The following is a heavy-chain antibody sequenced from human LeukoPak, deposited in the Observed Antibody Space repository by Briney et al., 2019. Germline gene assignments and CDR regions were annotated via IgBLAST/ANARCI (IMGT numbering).Heavy chain of an antibody. CDR2: ISGSGGST. V-gene: IGHV3-23*01. J-gene: IGHJ6*02. CDR1: GFTFSSYA. CDR3: ARALYGSGKREVYYYYYGMDV. Sequence: GGSLRLSCAASGFTFSSYAMTWVRQAPGKGLEWVSAISGSGGSTYYADSVKGRFTISRDNSKNTLYLQMNSLRAEDTAVYYCARALYGSGKREVYYYYYGMDVWGQGTTVTVSS. D-gene: IGHD3-10*01.